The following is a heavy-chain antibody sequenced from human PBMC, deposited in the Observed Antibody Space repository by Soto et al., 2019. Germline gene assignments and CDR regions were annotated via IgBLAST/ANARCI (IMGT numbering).Heavy chain of an antibody. Sequence: GGSLRLSCEASGFIFSDCVMIWVRQAPGKGLEWISYIDSSGGYTNYADSVKGRFTISRDNAKNSLYLQMNSLRAEDTAVYYCARDYKPIDYWGQGTLVTVSS. CDR1: GFIFSDCV. CDR3: ARDYKPIDY. D-gene: IGHD1-1*01. J-gene: IGHJ4*02. CDR2: IDSSGGYT. V-gene: IGHV3-11*06.